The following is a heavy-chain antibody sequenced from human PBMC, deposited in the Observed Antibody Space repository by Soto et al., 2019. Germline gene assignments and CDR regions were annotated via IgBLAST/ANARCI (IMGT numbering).Heavy chain of an antibody. V-gene: IGHV3-74*01. J-gene: IGHJ6*02. D-gene: IGHD2-21*02. Sequence: GGALRHSCAASGFTFSSYWMHWVRQAPGKGLVWVSRINSDGSSTSYADSVKGRFTISRDNAKNTLYLQMNSLRAEDTAVYYCARALTVYYGMDVWGQGTTVTVSS. CDR3: ARALTVYYGMDV. CDR1: GFTFSSYW. CDR2: INSDGSST.